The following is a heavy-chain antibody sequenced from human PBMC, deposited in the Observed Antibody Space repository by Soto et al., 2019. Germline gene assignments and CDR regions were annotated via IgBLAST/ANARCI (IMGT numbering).Heavy chain of an antibody. Sequence: QVQLVESGGGVVQPGRSLRLSCAASGFTFSSYGMHWVRQAPGMGLEWVAVISYDGSNKYYADSVKGRFTISRDNSKNTLYLQMNSLRAEDTAVYYCAKDRRGSYKGDYWGQGTLVTVSS. V-gene: IGHV3-30*18. J-gene: IGHJ4*02. CDR2: ISYDGSNK. D-gene: IGHD3-10*01. CDR3: AKDRRGSYKGDY. CDR1: GFTFSSYG.